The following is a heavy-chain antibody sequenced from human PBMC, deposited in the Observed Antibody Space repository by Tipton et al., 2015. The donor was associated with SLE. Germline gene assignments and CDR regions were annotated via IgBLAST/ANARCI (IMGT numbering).Heavy chain of an antibody. CDR1: GGSICSGGYY. Sequence: TLSLTCTVPGGSICSGGYYWSWIRQHPGKGLEWIGYIYYSGSTYYNPSLKSRVTISVDTSKNQFSLKLSSVTAADTAVYYCARVRQQLTHDAFDIWGQGTMVTVSS. J-gene: IGHJ3*02. CDR3: ARVRQQLTHDAFDI. D-gene: IGHD6-13*01. CDR2: IYYSGST. V-gene: IGHV4-31*03.